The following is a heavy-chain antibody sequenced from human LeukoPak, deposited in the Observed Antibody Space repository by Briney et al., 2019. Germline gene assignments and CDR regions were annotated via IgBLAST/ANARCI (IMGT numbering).Heavy chain of an antibody. J-gene: IGHJ4*02. CDR3: ARVTLTGYYAFDY. CDR1: GFTFSSYG. V-gene: IGHV3-21*01. Sequence: GTLRLSCAASGFTFSSYGMNWVRQAPGKGLEWVSSISSSSYIYYTDSVKGRFTISRDNAKNSLYLQMNSLRAEDTAVYYCARVTLTGYYAFDYWGQGTLVTVSS. D-gene: IGHD3-9*01. CDR2: ISSSSYI.